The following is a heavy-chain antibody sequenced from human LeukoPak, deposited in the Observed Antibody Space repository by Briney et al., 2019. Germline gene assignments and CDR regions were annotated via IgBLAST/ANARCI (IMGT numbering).Heavy chain of an antibody. Sequence: GGTLRLSCTASGLTFSNYAMTWVRQAPGKGLKWVSGISGSGGSTYYADSVRGRFTISRDNSKIPLYLQVNSLRAEDTAVYYCAKVPNFDLFRGGVFFQHWGQGTLVTVSS. CDR3: AKVPNFDLFRGGVFFQH. CDR2: ISGSGGST. CDR1: GLTFSNYA. V-gene: IGHV3-23*01. J-gene: IGHJ1*01. D-gene: IGHD3-16*01.